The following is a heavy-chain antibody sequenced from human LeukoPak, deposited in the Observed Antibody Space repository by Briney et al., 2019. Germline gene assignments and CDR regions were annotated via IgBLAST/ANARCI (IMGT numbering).Heavy chain of an antibody. CDR2: ISGSGGST. Sequence: GGSLRLSCAASGFTFSSYAMSWVCQAPGKGLGWVSAISGSGGSTYYADSVKGRFTISRDNSKNTLYLQMNSLRAEDTAVYYCAKDPSVLMGDQLLYWGDYFDYWGQGTLVTVSS. V-gene: IGHV3-23*01. CDR1: GFTFSSYA. J-gene: IGHJ4*02. D-gene: IGHD2-2*02. CDR3: AKDPSVLMGDQLLYWGDYFDY.